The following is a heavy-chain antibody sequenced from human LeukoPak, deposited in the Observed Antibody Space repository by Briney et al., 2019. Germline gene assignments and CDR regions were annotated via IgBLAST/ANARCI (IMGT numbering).Heavy chain of an antibody. Sequence: SETLSLTCTVSGGSISSSSYYWDWIRQSLGKGLEWIGNIYYDGSTHYNPSLKSRVTISVDTSKNQFSLKLSSVTAADTALYYCARQGEYTTSLGRKQFDYWGQGTLVTVSS. CDR1: GGSISSSSYY. CDR2: IYYDGST. J-gene: IGHJ4*02. CDR3: ARQGEYTTSLGRKQFDY. V-gene: IGHV4-39*01. D-gene: IGHD3-16*01.